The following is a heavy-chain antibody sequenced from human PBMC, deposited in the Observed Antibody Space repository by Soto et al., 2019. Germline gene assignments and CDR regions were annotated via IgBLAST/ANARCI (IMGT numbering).Heavy chain of an antibody. CDR1: GGSISSGGYY. CDR3: ARAGTSGYSYAYYFDY. CDR2: IYYSGST. J-gene: IGHJ4*02. Sequence: QVQLQESGPGLVKPSQTLSLTCTVSGGSISSGGYYWSWIRQHPGKGLEWIGYIYYSGSTYYNPSLKSRVTISVDTSKNQLSLNLSSVTAADTAVYYCARAGTSGYSYAYYFDYWGQGTLATVSS. D-gene: IGHD5-18*01. V-gene: IGHV4-31*03.